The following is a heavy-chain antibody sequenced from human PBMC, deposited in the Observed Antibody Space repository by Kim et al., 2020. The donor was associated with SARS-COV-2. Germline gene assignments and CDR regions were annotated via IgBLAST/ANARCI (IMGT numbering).Heavy chain of an antibody. CDR3: TKDIAAARKPGKDFDY. J-gene: IGHJ4*01. CDR1: GFTFSTFA. Sequence: GGSLRLSCAASGFTFSTFAMRWIRQAPGRGLEWVSTVTASGDGTYYADSVKGRFTISRDNSKNTLFLQMNSLRAEDTALYYCTKDIAAARKPGKDFDYW. V-gene: IGHV3-23*01. CDR2: VTASGDGT. D-gene: IGHD6-13*01.